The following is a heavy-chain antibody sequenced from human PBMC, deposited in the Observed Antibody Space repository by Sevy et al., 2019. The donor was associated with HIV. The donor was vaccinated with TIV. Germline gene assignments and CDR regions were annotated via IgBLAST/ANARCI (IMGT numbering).Heavy chain of an antibody. V-gene: IGHV1-8*01. CDR2: MNPNSGNT. CDR3: ASTPTPHYDILTGYWSGHAFDI. D-gene: IGHD3-9*01. J-gene: IGHJ3*02. Sequence: ASVKVSCKASGYTFTSYDINWVRLATRQGLEWIGWMNPNSGNTGYAQKFQGRVTMTRNTSISTAYMELSSLRSEDTAVYYCASTPTPHYDILTGYWSGHAFDIWGQGTMVTVSS. CDR1: GYTFTSYD.